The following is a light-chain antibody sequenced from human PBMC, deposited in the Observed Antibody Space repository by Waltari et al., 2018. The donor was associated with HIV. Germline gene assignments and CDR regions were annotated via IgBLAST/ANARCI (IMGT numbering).Light chain of an antibody. CDR1: GRHSNYP. V-gene: IGLV4-69*01. J-gene: IGLJ3*02. Sequence: QLVLTQSPSDSASLGASVKLTCPLSGRHSNYPIPWHQQHPEKGPRYLMKLNSDGSHSKGDGIPDRFSGSSSGPERYLTISSLRSEDEGDYYCQTWGAGILVFGGGTKLTVL. CDR3: QTWGAGILV. CDR2: LNSDGSH.